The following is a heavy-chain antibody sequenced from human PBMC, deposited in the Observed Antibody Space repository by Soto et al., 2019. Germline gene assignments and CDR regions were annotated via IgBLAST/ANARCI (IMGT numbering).Heavy chain of an antibody. CDR1: GGTFTAST. CDR3: AREELAATFVS. J-gene: IGHJ5*01. V-gene: IGHV1-69*02. Sequence: QVLLVQSGAELRKPGSSVKVSCKTSGGTFTASTFSWVRQAPGQGLEWMGRVIPFSDLTDYAQKFQDRLAITADKSTTTLYMELSSLRSEDTAVYFCAREELAATFVSWGQGTLVTVSS. D-gene: IGHD6-25*01. CDR2: VIPFSDLT.